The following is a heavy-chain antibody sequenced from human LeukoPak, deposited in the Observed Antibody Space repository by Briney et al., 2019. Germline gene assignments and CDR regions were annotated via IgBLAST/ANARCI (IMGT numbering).Heavy chain of an antibody. Sequence: GGSLRLSCVGSGFTFSSYWMHWVRQGPGKGLEWVSRISIDGSTTTYADSVKGRFTISRDNAKNTAYLQMNSLRAEDTAVYYCARGFMRRYDFWSGYYRTGWAFDIWGQGTMVTVSS. V-gene: IGHV3-74*01. CDR1: GFTFSSYW. CDR3: ARGFMRRYDFWSGYYRTGWAFDI. D-gene: IGHD3-3*01. CDR2: ISIDGSTT. J-gene: IGHJ3*02.